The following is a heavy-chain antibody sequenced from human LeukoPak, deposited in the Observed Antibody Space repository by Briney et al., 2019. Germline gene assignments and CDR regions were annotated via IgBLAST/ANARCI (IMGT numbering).Heavy chain of an antibody. CDR2: MNPNSGNT. CDR1: GYTFTSYD. Sequence: ASVKVSCKASGYTFTSYDINWVRQATGQGLEWMGWMNPNSGNTGYAQKFQGRVTMTRNTSISTAYMELSSLRSEDTAVYYCARDLTIVPAAPYYYYYGMDVWDQGTTVTVSS. CDR3: ARDLTIVPAAPYYYYYGMDV. J-gene: IGHJ6*02. D-gene: IGHD2-2*01. V-gene: IGHV1-8*01.